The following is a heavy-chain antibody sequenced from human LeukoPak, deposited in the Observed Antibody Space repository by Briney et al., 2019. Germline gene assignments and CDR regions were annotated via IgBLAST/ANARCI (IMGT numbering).Heavy chain of an antibody. CDR3: AKTKYLNWFDP. J-gene: IGHJ5*02. Sequence: SETLSLTCTVSGGSISSGGYYWSWIRQHPGKGLEWIGYIYYSGSTYYNPSLKSRVTISVDTSKNQFSLKLSSVTAADTAVYYCAKTKYLNWFDPWGQGTLVTVSS. V-gene: IGHV4-31*03. CDR2: IYYSGST. CDR1: GGSISSGGYY. D-gene: IGHD2-2*01.